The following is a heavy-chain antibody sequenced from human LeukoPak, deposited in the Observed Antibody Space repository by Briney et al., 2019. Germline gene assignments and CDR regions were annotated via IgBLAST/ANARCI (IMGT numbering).Heavy chain of an antibody. CDR3: AKDGGSSGCFDY. V-gene: IGHV3-30*02. J-gene: IGHJ4*02. Sequence: PGGSLRLSCAASGFTFSTYGMHWVRQAPGKGLEWVSFTRFDGSDKYYADSVKGRFTISRDNSKNTLYLQMNSLRGDDTAVYYCAKDGGSSGCFDYWGQGTLVTVSS. CDR2: TRFDGSDK. D-gene: IGHD6-19*01. CDR1: GFTFSTYG.